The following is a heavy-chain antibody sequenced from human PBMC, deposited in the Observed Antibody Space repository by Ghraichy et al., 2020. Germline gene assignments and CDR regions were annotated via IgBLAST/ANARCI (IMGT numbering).Heavy chain of an antibody. J-gene: IGHJ5*02. V-gene: IGHV4-59*01. D-gene: IGHD2-2*02. CDR1: GGSISSYY. CDR3: AREYCSSTSCYTRWFDP. Sequence: SQTLSLTCTASGGSISSYYWSWIRQPPGKGLEWIGYIYYSGSTNYNPSLKSRVTISVDTSKNQFSLKLSSVTAADTAVYYCAREYCSSTSCYTRWFDPWGQGTLVTVSS. CDR2: IYYSGST.